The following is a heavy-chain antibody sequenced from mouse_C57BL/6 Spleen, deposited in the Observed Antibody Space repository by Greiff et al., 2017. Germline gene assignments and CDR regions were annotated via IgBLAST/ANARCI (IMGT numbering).Heavy chain of an antibody. J-gene: IGHJ3*01. CDR2: IRLKSDNYAT. Sequence: EVKVEESGGGLVQPGGSMKLSCVASGFTFSNYWMNWVRQSPEKGLEWVAQIRLKSDNYATHYAESVKGRFTISRDDSKSSVYLQMNNLRAEDTGIYYCNSNAWFAYWGQGTLVTVSA. D-gene: IGHD2-5*01. CDR1: GFTFSNYW. CDR3: NSNAWFAY. V-gene: IGHV6-3*01.